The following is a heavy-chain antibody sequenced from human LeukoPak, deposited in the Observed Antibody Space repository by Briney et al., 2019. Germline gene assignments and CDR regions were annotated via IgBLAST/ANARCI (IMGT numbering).Heavy chain of an antibody. CDR1: GGSISSYF. CDR3: ARGSSWFHY. D-gene: IGHD6-13*01. J-gene: IGHJ4*02. Sequence: SETLSLTCTVSGGSISSYFCSWIRQPAGKGLEWIGRIYTSGSTNYNPSLKSRVTMSIDTSKNQFALRLSAVTAADAAMYYCARGSSWFHYWGQGTLVTVSS. CDR2: IYTSGST. V-gene: IGHV4-4*07.